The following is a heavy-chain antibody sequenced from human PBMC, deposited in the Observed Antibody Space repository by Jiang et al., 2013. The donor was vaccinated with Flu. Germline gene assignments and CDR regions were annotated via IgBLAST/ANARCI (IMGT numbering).Heavy chain of an antibody. D-gene: IGHD6-19*01. CDR3: ARHSSGWYYYYYGMDV. CDR2: MFPRDSDT. CDR1: GYTFTDHW. V-gene: IGHV5-51*01. Sequence: GAEVKKPGESLRISCKGLGYTFTDHWIGWVRQLPGKGLEWMGIMFPRDSDTRYSPSFQGQVTISADKSISTAYLQWSSLKASDTAMYYCARHSSGWYYYYYGMDVWGQGTTVTVSS. J-gene: IGHJ6*02.